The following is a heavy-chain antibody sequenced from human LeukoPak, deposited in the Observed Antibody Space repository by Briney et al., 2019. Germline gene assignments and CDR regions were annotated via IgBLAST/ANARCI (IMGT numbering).Heavy chain of an antibody. CDR2: IIPIFGTA. V-gene: IGHV1-69*13. D-gene: IGHD3-22*01. J-gene: IGHJ4*02. CDR1: GYTFTSYH. CDR3: ARGGGPYDSSGYETDY. Sequence: GASVKVSCKASGYTFTSYHINWVRQATGQGLEWMGGIIPIFGTANYAQKFQGRVTITADESTSTAYMELSSLRSEDTAVYYCARGGGPYDSSGYETDYWGQGTLVTVSS.